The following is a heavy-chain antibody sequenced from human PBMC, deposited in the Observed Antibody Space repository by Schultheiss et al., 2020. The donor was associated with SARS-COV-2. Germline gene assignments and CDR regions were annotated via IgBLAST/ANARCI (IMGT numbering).Heavy chain of an antibody. J-gene: IGHJ4*02. CDR3: ARVYYDSSGYDY. CDR1: GFTFSSYG. D-gene: IGHD3-22*01. CDR2: VSNDGTSK. V-gene: IGHV3-30*03. Sequence: GESLKISCAASGFTFSSYGMHWVRQAPGKGLEWVAVVSNDGTSKYYADSVKGRFTISRDNAKNSLYLQMNSLRAEDTAVYYCARVYYDSSGYDYWGQGTLVTVYS.